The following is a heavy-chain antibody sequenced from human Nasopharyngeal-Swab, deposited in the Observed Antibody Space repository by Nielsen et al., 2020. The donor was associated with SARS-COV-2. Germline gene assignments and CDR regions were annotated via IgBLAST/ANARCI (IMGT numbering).Heavy chain of an antibody. Sequence: GESLKVSCAASGFTFSSYGMHWVRQAPGKGLEWVGRIKSKTDGGTTDYAAPVKGRFTISRDDSKNTLYLQMNSLKTEDTAVYYCTTIVPAAAMRVGDYWGQGTLVTVSS. CDR2: IKSKTDGGTT. V-gene: IGHV3-15*01. CDR3: TTIVPAAAMRVGDY. CDR1: GFTFSSYG. D-gene: IGHD2-2*01. J-gene: IGHJ4*02.